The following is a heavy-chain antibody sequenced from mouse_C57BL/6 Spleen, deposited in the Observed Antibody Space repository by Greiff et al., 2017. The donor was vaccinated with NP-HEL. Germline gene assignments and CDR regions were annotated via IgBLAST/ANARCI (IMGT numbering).Heavy chain of an antibody. V-gene: IGHV1-4*01. Sequence: VQRVESGAELARPGASVKMSCKASGYTFTSYTMHWVKQRPGQGLEWIGYINPSSGYTKYNQKFKDKATLTADKSSSTAYMQLSSLTSEDSAVYYCARRGDYFDYWGQGTTLTVSS. CDR2: INPSSGYT. J-gene: IGHJ2*01. CDR1: GYTFTSYT. CDR3: ARRGDYFDY.